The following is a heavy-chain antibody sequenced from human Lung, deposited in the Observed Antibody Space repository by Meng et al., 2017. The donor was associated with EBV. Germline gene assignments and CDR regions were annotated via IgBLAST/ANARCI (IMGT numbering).Heavy chain of an antibody. J-gene: IGHJ4*02. Sequence: ESRLVESGGALVQPGGSLRLSCAASGFTFSRYWMHWVRQAPGKGLEWVSRTNENGRITTYADSVKGRFTISRDNTKNILYLQMNSLRAEDTAVYFCSRDLVGSDDDWGQGTLVTVSS. CDR1: GFTFSRYW. CDR3: SRDLVGSDDD. CDR2: TNENGRIT. D-gene: IGHD6-25*01. V-gene: IGHV3-74*01.